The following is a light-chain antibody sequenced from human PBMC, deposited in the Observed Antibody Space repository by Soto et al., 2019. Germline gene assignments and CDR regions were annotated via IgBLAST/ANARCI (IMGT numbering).Light chain of an antibody. CDR3: LQDYTYPWT. Sequence: AVQMTQSPSSLSASVGDRVTITCRASQARINDLCWYQQKPGKAPHLLIFGASNLQPGVPFWFSATGSGTNFTLTISHLQPEDFASYYCLQDYTYPWTFGQGTKV. CDR1: QARIND. V-gene: IGKV1-6*01. J-gene: IGKJ1*01. CDR2: GAS.